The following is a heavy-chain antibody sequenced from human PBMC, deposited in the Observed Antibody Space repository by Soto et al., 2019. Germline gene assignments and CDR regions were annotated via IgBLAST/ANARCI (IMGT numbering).Heavy chain of an antibody. V-gene: IGHV1-69*01. CDR2: IIPIFGTA. CDR1: GGTFSSYA. CDR3: ARVGYRLLTSSRSHAFDI. J-gene: IGHJ3*02. D-gene: IGHD6-13*01. Sequence: QVQLVQSGAEVKKPGSSVKVSCKASGGTFSSYAISWVRQAPGQGLEWMGGIIPIFGTANYAQKFQGRVTITADEFKRKAYMELRSLGSEDTAVYYCARVGYRLLTSSRSHAFDIWGQGTMVNVSS.